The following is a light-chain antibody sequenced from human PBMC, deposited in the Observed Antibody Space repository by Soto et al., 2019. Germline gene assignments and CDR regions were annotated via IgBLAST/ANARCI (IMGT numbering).Light chain of an antibody. CDR1: QSISSW. J-gene: IGKJ1*01. V-gene: IGKV1-5*01. Sequence: DIQMTQSPSTLSASVGDRVTITCRASQSISSWLAWYQQKPGKAPKLLIYDASSLESGVPSRFSGSGSGTEFTLTISSLQPDDFATYYCQQYNSYSTWTFGQGPKVEIK. CDR2: DAS. CDR3: QQYNSYSTWT.